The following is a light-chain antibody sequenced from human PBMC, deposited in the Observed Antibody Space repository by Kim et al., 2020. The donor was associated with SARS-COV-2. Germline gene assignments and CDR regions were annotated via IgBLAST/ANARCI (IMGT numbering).Light chain of an antibody. J-gene: IGKJ2*01. V-gene: IGKV3-20*01. Sequence: LTPGEKATLACRASQSVSSSYLAWYQQNPVQAPRLLIYGASSRATGIPDRFSGSGSGTDFTLTISRLEPEDFAVYYCQQYGSSPYTFGQGTKLEI. CDR3: QQYGSSPYT. CDR2: GAS. CDR1: QSVSSSY.